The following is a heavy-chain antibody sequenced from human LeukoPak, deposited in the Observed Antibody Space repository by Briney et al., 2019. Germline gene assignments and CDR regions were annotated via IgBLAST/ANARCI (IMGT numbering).Heavy chain of an antibody. V-gene: IGHV4-39*07. D-gene: IGHD4-23*01. CDR3: AIAAGGNFDY. J-gene: IGHJ4*02. CDR1: GGSISSSSYY. CDR2: IYYSGST. Sequence: SETLSLTCTVSGGSISSSSYYWGWIRQPPGKGLEWIGSIYYSGSTYYNPSLKSRVTISVDTSKNQFSLKLSSVTAADTAVYYCAIAAGGNFDYWGQGTLVTVSS.